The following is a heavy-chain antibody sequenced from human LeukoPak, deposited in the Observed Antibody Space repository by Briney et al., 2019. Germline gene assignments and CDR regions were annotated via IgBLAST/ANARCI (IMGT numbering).Heavy chain of an antibody. CDR2: IHPGHSDN. CDR1: GSSSISNS. V-gene: IGHV5-51*01. Sequence: GEPLKTPWQGSGSSSISNSFAWSRQLPAKGLKWWGIIHPGHSDNKYSPSVEGQVPISAHKSNNNDYLKWSSLKAADTAMYYCARQDGRALYYFDYWGQGTLVTVSS. CDR3: ARQDGRALYYFDY. J-gene: IGHJ4*02. D-gene: IGHD3-16*01.